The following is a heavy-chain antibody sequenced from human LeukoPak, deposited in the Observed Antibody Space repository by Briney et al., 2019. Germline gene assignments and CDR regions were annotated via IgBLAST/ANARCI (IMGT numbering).Heavy chain of an antibody. J-gene: IGHJ6*02. Sequence: GGSLRLSCAASGFTVSSNYMSWVRQAPGKGLEWVSVIYSGGSTYYADSVKGRFTISRDNSKNTLYLQMNSLRAGDTAVYYCARDLGYYGMDVWGQGTTVTVSS. CDR2: IYSGGST. CDR1: GFTVSSNY. D-gene: IGHD7-27*01. V-gene: IGHV3-53*01. CDR3: ARDLGYYGMDV.